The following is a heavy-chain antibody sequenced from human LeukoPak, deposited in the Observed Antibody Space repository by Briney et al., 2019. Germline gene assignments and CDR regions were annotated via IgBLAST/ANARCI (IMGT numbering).Heavy chain of an antibody. CDR3: ARGIRGYSYEAAYYYYYYMDV. CDR2: TIPIRGMT. V-gene: IGHV1-69*04. CDR1: GGTFGSYG. D-gene: IGHD5-18*01. J-gene: IGHJ6*03. Sequence: ASVKVSCKISGGTFGSYGISWVRQAPGQGLEWMGRTIPIRGMTNYAQKFQGRVTITTDESTSTAYMELSSLRSEDTAVYYCARGIRGYSYEAAYYYYYYMDVWGKGTTVTVSS.